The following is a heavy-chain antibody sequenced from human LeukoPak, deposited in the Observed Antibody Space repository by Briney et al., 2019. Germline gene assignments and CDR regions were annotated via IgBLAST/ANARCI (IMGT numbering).Heavy chain of an antibody. CDR1: GGSISSSNYY. V-gene: IGHV4-39*01. D-gene: IGHD3-22*01. CDR2: IYYSGST. J-gene: IGHJ4*02. Sequence: PSETLSLTCTVSGGSISSSNYYWGWIRLPPGKGLEWIGSIYYSGSTYYNPSLKSRVTISVDTSKNQFSLKLSSVTAADTAVYYCARIVVVIKRVRYFDYWGQGTLVTVSS. CDR3: ARIVVVIKRVRYFDY.